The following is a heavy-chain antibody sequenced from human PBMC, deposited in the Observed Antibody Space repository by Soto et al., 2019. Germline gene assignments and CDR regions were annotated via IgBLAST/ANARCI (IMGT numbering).Heavy chain of an antibody. J-gene: IGHJ6*02. CDR3: ARHGDSSGGYYYHCMDI. V-gene: IGHV5-10-1*01. D-gene: IGHD6-25*01. Sequence: GESLKISCKGSGYRFTSYWISGVRQMPGKGLEWMGRIDPSNSYTNYNPSFQGHVAISADKSIITAYLQWSSLNASDTAMNYCARHGDSSGGYYYHCMDIWGQGTAITVSS. CDR2: IDPSNSYT. CDR1: GYRFTSYW.